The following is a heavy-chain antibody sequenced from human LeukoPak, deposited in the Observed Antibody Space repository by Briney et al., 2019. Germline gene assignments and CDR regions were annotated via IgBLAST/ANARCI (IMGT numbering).Heavy chain of an antibody. CDR1: GFTFSSYW. CDR3: ARDLGYYRADY. V-gene: IGHV3-7*04. J-gene: IGHJ4*02. D-gene: IGHD1-26*01. Sequence: GGSLRLSCAASGFTFSSYWMSWVRQAPGEGLEWVANIKGDGSDNHYVDSVRGRFTISRDNDKNSLYVQMNSLRAEDRAVYYCARDLGYYRADYWGQGALVTVSS. CDR2: IKGDGSDN.